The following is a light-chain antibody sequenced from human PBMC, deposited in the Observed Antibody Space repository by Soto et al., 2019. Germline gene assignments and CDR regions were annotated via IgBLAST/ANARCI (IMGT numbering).Light chain of an antibody. J-gene: IGKJ1*01. V-gene: IGKV3-20*01. CDR1: QSVSSTF. CDR3: QQFDRSLT. CDR2: AAS. Sequence: EIVLTQSPGSLSLSPGERATLSCRASQSVSSTFFAWYQQRPGQAPRLLMYAASSRATGLPERFSGSGCGTDFTITISRLEPEDFAFYYCQQFDRSLTFGQGTKLEIK.